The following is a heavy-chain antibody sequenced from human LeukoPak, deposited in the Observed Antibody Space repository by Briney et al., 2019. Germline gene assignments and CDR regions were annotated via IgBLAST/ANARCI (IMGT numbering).Heavy chain of an antibody. Sequence: GGSLRLSCSASGFTFSSYAMHWVRQAPGKGLEYVSAISSNGGSTYYADSVKGRFTISRDNSKNTLYLQMSSLRAEDTAVYYCVKGYCSSISCYGDYWGQGTLVTSSS. CDR1: GFTFSSYA. D-gene: IGHD2-2*01. CDR2: ISSNGGST. CDR3: VKGYCSSISCYGDY. J-gene: IGHJ4*02. V-gene: IGHV3-64D*09.